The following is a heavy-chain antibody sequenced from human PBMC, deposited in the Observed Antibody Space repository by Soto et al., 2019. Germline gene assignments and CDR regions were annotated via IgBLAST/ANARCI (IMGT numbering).Heavy chain of an antibody. J-gene: IGHJ4*02. CDR3: AKEGTPMVSNQLDY. CDR2: ISYEGGTQ. D-gene: IGHD5-18*01. V-gene: IGHV3-30*18. CDR1: GFTFSNYG. Sequence: GGSLRLSCAASGFTFSNYGMHWVRQAPGRGLEWVTVISYEGGTQYYADSVRGRFTISRDNSKNTLNLQMNSLRAEDTAVYYCAKEGTPMVSNQLDYWGQGTLVTVSS.